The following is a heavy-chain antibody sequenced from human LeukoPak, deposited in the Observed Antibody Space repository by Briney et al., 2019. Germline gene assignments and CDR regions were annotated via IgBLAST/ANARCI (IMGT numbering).Heavy chain of an antibody. CDR1: GGSISSYY. Sequence: SETLSLTCTVSGGSISSYYWSWIRQPPGKGLEWIGYIYTSGSTNYNPSLKSRVTISVDTSKNQFSLKLSFVTAADTAVYYCARQRLRYSSWVYFDYWGQGTLVTVSS. CDR2: IYTSGST. D-gene: IGHD6-13*01. CDR3: ARQRLRYSSWVYFDY. V-gene: IGHV4-4*09. J-gene: IGHJ4*02.